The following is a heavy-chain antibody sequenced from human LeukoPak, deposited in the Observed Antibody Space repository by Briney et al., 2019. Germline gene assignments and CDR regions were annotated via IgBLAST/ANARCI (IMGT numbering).Heavy chain of an antibody. CDR3: ARPWYSSTSGWGYAFDL. CDR2: ISYDGSNK. V-gene: IGHV3-30-3*01. J-gene: IGHJ3*01. D-gene: IGHD6-13*01. Sequence: GGSLRLSCAASGFTFSSYAMHWVRQAPGKGPEWVAVISYDGSNKYYADSVKGRFTISRDNSKNTLYLQMNSLRAEDTALYYCARPWYSSTSGWGYAFDLWGQGRMVTVSS. CDR1: GFTFSSYA.